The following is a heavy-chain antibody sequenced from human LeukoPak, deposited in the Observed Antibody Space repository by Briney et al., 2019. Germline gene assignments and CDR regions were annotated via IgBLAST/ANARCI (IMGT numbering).Heavy chain of an antibody. Sequence: GSLRLSCAASGFTFSSYSMNWVRQAPGKGLEWVSSISSSSSYTYYADSVKGRFTISRDNSKNTLYLQMISLRAEGTAVYYCAKSGYNRFDYWGQGTLVTVSS. V-gene: IGHV3-21*04. D-gene: IGHD5-24*01. CDR1: GFTFSSYS. CDR3: AKSGYNRFDY. CDR2: ISSSSSYT. J-gene: IGHJ4*02.